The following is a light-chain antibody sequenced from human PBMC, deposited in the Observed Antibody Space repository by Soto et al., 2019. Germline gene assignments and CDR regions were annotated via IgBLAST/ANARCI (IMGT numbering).Light chain of an antibody. CDR1: SSDVGGYNY. CDR3: SSYTSSSTDVV. V-gene: IGLV2-14*01. Sequence: QSALTQPASVSGSPGQSITISCTGTSSDVGGYNYVSWYQQHPSKAPKLMIYDVSNRPSGVSNRFSGSKSGNTASLTISGLQAEVEADYYCSSYTSSSTDVVFGGGTKLTVL. J-gene: IGLJ2*01. CDR2: DVS.